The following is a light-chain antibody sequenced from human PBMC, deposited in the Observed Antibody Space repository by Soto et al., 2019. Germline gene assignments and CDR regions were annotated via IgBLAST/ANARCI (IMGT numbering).Light chain of an antibody. J-gene: IGLJ2*01. CDR1: SSDIGGYNF. V-gene: IGLV2-8*01. Sequence: QSVLTQPPSASGSPGQSVTISCTGTSSDIGGYNFVSWYQQHPGKAPKLMIDEVNKRPSGVPDRFSGSKSGNTASLTVSGLQAEDEADYYCSSYADTNNLVFGGGTKVTV. CDR2: EVN. CDR3: SSYADTNNLV.